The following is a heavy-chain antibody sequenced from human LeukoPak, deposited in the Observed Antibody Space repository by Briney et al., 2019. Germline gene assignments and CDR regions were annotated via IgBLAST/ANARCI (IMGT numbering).Heavy chain of an antibody. V-gene: IGHV4-59*01. J-gene: IGHJ4*02. Sequence: SETLSLTCTVSGGSSSSYYWIWIRQPPGKGLEWIGYIYYNGKTFYDPSLKSRVTISEDSSTSQSSLKLTSVTAADTAVYYCARGVAGSGATPNYWGQGTLVTVYS. CDR3: ARGVAGSGATPNY. CDR2: IYYNGKT. CDR1: GGSSSSYY. D-gene: IGHD3-10*01.